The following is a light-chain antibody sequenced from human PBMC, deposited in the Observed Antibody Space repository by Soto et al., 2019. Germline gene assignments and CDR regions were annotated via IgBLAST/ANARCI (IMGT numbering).Light chain of an antibody. CDR3: QSYDISLSGSWV. CDR1: SSNIGAGFD. CDR2: GNS. J-gene: IGLJ3*02. V-gene: IGLV1-40*01. Sequence: QSVLTQPPSVSGAPGQRVTISYTGGSSNIGAGFDVHWYQHLPGTAPKLLIYGNSRRPSGVPDRFSASKSGTSASLAITGLQADDEGDYYCQSYDISLSGSWVFGGGTKLTVL.